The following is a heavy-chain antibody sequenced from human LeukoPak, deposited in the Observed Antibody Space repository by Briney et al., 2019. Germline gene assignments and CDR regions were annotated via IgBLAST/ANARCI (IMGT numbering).Heavy chain of an antibody. V-gene: IGHV4-61*02. CDR1: GDSISIGSKY. J-gene: IGHJ4*02. CDR2: VYSTGTT. D-gene: IGHD3-22*01. CDR3: ASEQFYFDSGSFPS. Sequence: PSQTLSLTCSVAGDSISIGSKYWNWIRHPAGKGLQWIARVYSTGTTNYNSSLKSRLTISLDTSKNQFSLNLRSVTAADTAVYYCASEQFYFDSGSFPSWGQGTLVTVSS.